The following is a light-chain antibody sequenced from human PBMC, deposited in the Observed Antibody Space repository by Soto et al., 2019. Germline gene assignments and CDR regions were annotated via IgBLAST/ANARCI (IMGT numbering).Light chain of an antibody. Sequence: QAVVTQPPSVSGAPGQRVTISCTGSSSNIGAGYDVHWYQQLPGTAPKPLIYGNSNRPSGVPDRFSGSKSGTSASLAITGLQADDEADYYCQSSDSSLSGWVFGGGTKLTVL. J-gene: IGLJ3*02. CDR3: QSSDSSLSGWV. CDR2: GNS. CDR1: SSNIGAGYD. V-gene: IGLV1-40*01.